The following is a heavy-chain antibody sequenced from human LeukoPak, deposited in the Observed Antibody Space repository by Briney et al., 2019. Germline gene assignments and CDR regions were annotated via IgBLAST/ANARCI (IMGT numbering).Heavy chain of an antibody. CDR2: IYHSGST. J-gene: IGHJ5*02. CDR1: GYSISSGYY. Sequence: PSETLSLTCTVSGYSISSGYYWGWIRQPPGKGLEWIGSIYHSGSTYYNPSLKSRVTISVDTSKNQFSLKLSSVTAADTAVYYCARDPGDFLQMFDPWGQGTLVTVSS. CDR3: ARDPGDFLQMFDP. V-gene: IGHV4-38-2*02. D-gene: IGHD3-3*01.